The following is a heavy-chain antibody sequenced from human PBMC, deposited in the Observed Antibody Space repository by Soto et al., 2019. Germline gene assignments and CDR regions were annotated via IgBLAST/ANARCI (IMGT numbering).Heavy chain of an antibody. J-gene: IGHJ6*02. V-gene: IGHV1-2*02. Sequence: QVQLVQSGAEVKKPGASVKVSCKASGYTFTGYYMHWVRQAPGQGLEWMGWINPNSGGTNYAQKFQGRVTMARDKSIRTAYMELSRLRSDDTAVYYCARDVTILRNYYYYGMDVWGQGTTVTVSS. CDR3: ARDVTILRNYYYYGMDV. D-gene: IGHD3-3*01. CDR1: GYTFTGYY. CDR2: INPNSGGT.